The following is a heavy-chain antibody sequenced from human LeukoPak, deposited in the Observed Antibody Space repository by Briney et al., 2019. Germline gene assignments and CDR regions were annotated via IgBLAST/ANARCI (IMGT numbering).Heavy chain of an antibody. CDR2: INHSGCT. D-gene: IGHD3-10*01. V-gene: IGHV4-34*01. CDR1: GGSFSGYY. CDR3: ARGKITLVRGVIRVWFDP. J-gene: IGHJ5*02. Sequence: PSETLSLTCAVYGGSFSGYYWSWIRQPPGKGLEWIGEINHSGCTNYNPSLKSRVTISVDTSKNQFSLKLSSVTAADTAVYYCARGKITLVRGVIRVWFDPWGQGTLVTVSS.